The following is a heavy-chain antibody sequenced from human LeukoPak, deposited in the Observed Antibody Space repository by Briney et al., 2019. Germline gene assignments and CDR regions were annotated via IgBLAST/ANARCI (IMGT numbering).Heavy chain of an antibody. CDR3: ARHPYSSSWYLDY. Sequence: GESLKISCKGSGYRFTSYWIGWVRQMPGKGLEWMGIIYPGDSDTRYSPSFQGQVTISADKSISTAYLQWSSLKASDTAMYYCARHPYSSSWYLDYWGQGTLVTVSS. CDR1: GYRFTSYW. V-gene: IGHV5-51*01. D-gene: IGHD6-13*01. CDR2: IYPGDSDT. J-gene: IGHJ4*02.